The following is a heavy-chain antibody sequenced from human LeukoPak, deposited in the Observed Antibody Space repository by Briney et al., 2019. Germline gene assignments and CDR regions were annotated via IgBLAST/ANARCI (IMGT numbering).Heavy chain of an antibody. J-gene: IGHJ4*02. Sequence: GGSLRLSCAASGFTFSSYGMHWVRQAPGKGLEWVAFIRYDGSNKYYADSVKGRFTISRDNSKNTLYLQMNSLRAEDTAVYYCAKEDERWHGFDYWGQGTLVTVSS. CDR3: AKEDERWHGFDY. D-gene: IGHD4-23*01. CDR2: IRYDGSNK. V-gene: IGHV3-30*02. CDR1: GFTFSSYG.